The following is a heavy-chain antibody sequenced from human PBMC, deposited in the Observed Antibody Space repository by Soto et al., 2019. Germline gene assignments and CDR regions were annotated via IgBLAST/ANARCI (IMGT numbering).Heavy chain of an antibody. J-gene: IGHJ4*02. D-gene: IGHD3-3*01. V-gene: IGHV1-2*02. CDR1: GYTFIDYF. CDR3: VRGLEWRDLDY. CDR2: INPSSGET. Sequence: PGASVKVSCKASGYTFIDYFIQWVRQAPGQGLEWMGWINPSSGETTYAQKFQGRVTMTRDTSISTAYMDLITLRSDDTAIYYCVRGLEWRDLDYWGQGTPVTVSS.